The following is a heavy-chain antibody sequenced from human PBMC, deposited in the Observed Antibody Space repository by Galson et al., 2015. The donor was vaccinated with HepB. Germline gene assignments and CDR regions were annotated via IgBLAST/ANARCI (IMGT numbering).Heavy chain of an antibody. V-gene: IGHV3-30-3*01. J-gene: IGHJ4*02. CDR2: ISYDESNT. Sequence: SLRLSCAASGFTFNTYAMHWVRQAPGKGLEWVAIISYDESNTYYADSVKGRFTISRDNSKSTLHLQMNSLRADDTAVYYCARAWFGELLSYFFDYWAREPWSPSPQ. CDR1: GFTFNTYA. CDR3: ARAWFGELLSYFFDY. D-gene: IGHD3-10*01.